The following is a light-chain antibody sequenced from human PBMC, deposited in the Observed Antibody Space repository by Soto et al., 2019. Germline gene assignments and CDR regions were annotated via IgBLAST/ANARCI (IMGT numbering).Light chain of an antibody. J-gene: IGKJ4*01. CDR1: QDINNN. Sequence: DIRMTQSPSSLSASVGDRVTITCQASQDINNNLNWYQQTSGKAPKLLIYGAYNLATGVPSRFTGSQSGTDFTFTITSLQPEDVATYFCQQCDNLPPTFGGGTKVEI. CDR3: QQCDNLPPT. CDR2: GAY. V-gene: IGKV1-33*01.